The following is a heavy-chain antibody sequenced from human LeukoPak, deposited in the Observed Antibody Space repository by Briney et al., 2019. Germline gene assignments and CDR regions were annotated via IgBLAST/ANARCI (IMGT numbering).Heavy chain of an antibody. CDR3: AKEEH. D-gene: IGHD1-1*01. J-gene: IGHJ4*02. V-gene: IGHV3-21*01. CDR2: ITSGSTYI. Sequence: GGSLRHSCAASGFTFSSYSMNWVRQAPGKGLEWVSSITSGSTYIYYADSVKGRFTISRDNAKNSLYLQMNSLRAEDTAVYYCAKEEHWGQGTLVTVSS. CDR1: GFTFSSYS.